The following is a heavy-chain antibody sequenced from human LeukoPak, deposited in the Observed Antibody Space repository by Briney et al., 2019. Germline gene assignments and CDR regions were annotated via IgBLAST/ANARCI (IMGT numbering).Heavy chain of an antibody. Sequence: GGSLRLSCAASGFTFSSYAMHWVRQAPGKGLEWVAVISYDGSNKYYADSVKGRFTIPRDNSKNTLYLQMNSLRAEDTAVYYCARVLEWLSYYYFDYWGQGTLVTVPS. J-gene: IGHJ4*02. CDR2: ISYDGSNK. D-gene: IGHD3-3*01. CDR1: GFTFSSYA. V-gene: IGHV3-30-3*01. CDR3: ARVLEWLSYYYFDY.